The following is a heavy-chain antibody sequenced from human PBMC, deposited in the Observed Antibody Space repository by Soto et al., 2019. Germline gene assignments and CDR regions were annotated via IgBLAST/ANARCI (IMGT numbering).Heavy chain of an antibody. CDR1: GFIVSRSY. J-gene: IGHJ5*01. D-gene: IGHD3-22*01. Sequence: GGSLRLSCGVSGFIVSRSYMTWVRRAPGKGLEWVSPLYNGETSYYADSVKGRFTISRDNSENTLSLQMNSLRAEDTAVYYCARLGYFDNSGYSYFDSWGHGTLVTVSS. V-gene: IGHV3-53*01. CDR3: ARLGYFDNSGYSYFDS. CDR2: LYNGETS.